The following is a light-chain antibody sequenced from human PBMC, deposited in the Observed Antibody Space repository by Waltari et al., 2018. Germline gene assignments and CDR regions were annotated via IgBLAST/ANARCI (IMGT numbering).Light chain of an antibody. J-gene: IGKJ1*01. CDR1: QALRND. V-gene: IGKV1-6*01. Sequence: AIQVTQSPSSLSASVGDRVPITCRASQALRNDLGWYQQKPGMAPKLLIYAASRVEGGVPSRFSGSGSGTDFTLTISNLQPEDFASYYCMQDYRYPRTFGQGTKVEIK. CDR2: AAS. CDR3: MQDYRYPRT.